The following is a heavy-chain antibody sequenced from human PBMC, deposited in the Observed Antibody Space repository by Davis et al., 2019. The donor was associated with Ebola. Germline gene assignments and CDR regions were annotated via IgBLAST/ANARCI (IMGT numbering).Heavy chain of an antibody. CDR3: AKDRGYCSGGSCYCDY. Sequence: GESLKISCAASGFTFSSYAMSWVRQAPGKGLEWVSGISGSGGSTYYADSVKGRFTISRDNSKNTLYLQMNSLRAEDTAIYYCAKDRGYCSGGSCYCDYWGQGTLVTVSS. V-gene: IGHV3-23*01. D-gene: IGHD2-15*01. CDR2: ISGSGGST. J-gene: IGHJ4*02. CDR1: GFTFSSYA.